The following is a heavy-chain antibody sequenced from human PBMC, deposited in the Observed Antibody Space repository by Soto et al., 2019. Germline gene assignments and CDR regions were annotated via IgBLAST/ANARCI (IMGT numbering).Heavy chain of an antibody. CDR2: MNPNSGKT. V-gene: IGHV1-8*01. CDR3: ARGLRAIRFLEWSRDWFDP. Sequence: GASVKVSCKASGYTFTSYDINWVRQATGQGLEWMGWMNPNSGKTGYAQKFQGRVTMTRNTSISTAYMELSSLRSEDTAVYYCARGLRAIRFLEWSRDWFDPWGQGTLVTVSS. CDR1: GYTFTSYD. J-gene: IGHJ5*02. D-gene: IGHD3-3*01.